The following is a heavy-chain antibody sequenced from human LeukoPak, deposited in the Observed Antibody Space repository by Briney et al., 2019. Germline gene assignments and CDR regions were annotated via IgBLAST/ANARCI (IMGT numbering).Heavy chain of an antibody. D-gene: IGHD3-22*01. CDR3: ARDLNYYDSSGSTPGY. V-gene: IGHV3-33*08. Sequence: PGRSLRLSCAASGFTFSNYGMHWVRQAPGKGLEWVAVIWYDGSNKYYADSVKGRFTISRDNSKNTLYLQMNSLRAEDTAVYYCARDLNYYDSSGSTPGYWGQGTLVTVSS. CDR2: IWYDGSNK. J-gene: IGHJ4*02. CDR1: GFTFSNYG.